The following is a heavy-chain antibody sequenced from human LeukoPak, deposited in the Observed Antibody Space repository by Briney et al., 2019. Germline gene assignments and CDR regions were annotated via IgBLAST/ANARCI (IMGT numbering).Heavy chain of an antibody. Sequence: GGSLRLSCAASGFTFSDSAIHWVRQATGKGLEWVGRIRSKADAYAATYAASLKGRFTISRDDSRNRAYLQMSSLRTEDTAVYYCTREYSSGWPFDFWGQGTLVTVSS. D-gene: IGHD6-19*01. CDR1: GFTFSDSA. V-gene: IGHV3-73*01. CDR3: TREYSSGWPFDF. J-gene: IGHJ4*02. CDR2: IRSKADAYAA.